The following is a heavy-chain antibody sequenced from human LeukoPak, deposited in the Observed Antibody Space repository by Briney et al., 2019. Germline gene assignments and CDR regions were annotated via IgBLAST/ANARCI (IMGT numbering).Heavy chain of an antibody. CDR1: GGSISSSSYH. CDR3: ARLRVEMAAYAFDI. V-gene: IGHV4-39*01. CDR2: IYYTGGT. D-gene: IGHD5-24*01. Sequence: SETLSLTCTVSGGSISSSSYHWGWVRQPPGKGLEWIGSIYYTGGTYYNPSLKSRVTISVDMSKNQFSVKLSSVTAADTAVYYCARLRVEMAAYAFDIWSQGTKVTVSS. J-gene: IGHJ3*02.